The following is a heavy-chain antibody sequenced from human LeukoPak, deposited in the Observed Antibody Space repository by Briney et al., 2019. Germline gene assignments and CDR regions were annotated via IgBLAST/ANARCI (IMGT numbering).Heavy chain of an antibody. Sequence: GGSLRLSCAASGFTFSSYAMSWVRQAPGKGLEWVSAISGSGGSTYYADSVKGRFTISRDNSKNTLYLQMNSLRAEDTAVYYCARAPDGSGSYYCVYWGQGTLVTVSS. J-gene: IGHJ4*02. CDR3: ARAPDGSGSYYCVY. CDR1: GFTFSSYA. D-gene: IGHD3-10*01. V-gene: IGHV3-23*01. CDR2: ISGSGGST.